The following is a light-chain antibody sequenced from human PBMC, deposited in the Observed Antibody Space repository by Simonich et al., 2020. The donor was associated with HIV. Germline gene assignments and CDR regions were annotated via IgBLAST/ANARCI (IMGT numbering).Light chain of an antibody. J-gene: IGKJ2*01. CDR1: QGISSW. Sequence: DIQMTQSPSSVSASVGDRVTITCRARQGISSWLAWYPQKPGKAPKLLFYGASSLQSGVPSRFSGSGSGTDFTLTISSLQPEDFATYYCQQANSFPYTFGQGTKLEIK. CDR2: GAS. CDR3: QQANSFPYT. V-gene: IGKV1-12*01.